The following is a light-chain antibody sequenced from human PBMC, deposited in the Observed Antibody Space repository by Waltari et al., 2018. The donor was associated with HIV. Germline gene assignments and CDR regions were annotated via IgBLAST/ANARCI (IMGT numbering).Light chain of an antibody. CDR1: SSYVGSYNL. V-gene: IGLV2-23*02. Sequence: QSALTQPASVSGSHGQSLTISCTGTSSYVGSYNLVSWYQQPPGKAPKLMIYEVSKRPSGVSNRFSGSKSGNTASLTISGLQAEDEADYYCCSYAGSSTYVFGTGTKVTVL. CDR2: EVS. CDR3: CSYAGSSTYV. J-gene: IGLJ1*01.